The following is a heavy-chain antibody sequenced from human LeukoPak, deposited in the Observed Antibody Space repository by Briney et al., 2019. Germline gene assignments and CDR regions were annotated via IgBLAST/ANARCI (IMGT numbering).Heavy chain of an antibody. CDR2: ISGSGGST. J-gene: IGHJ5*02. CDR3: ARVSEYSSSAYPNWFDP. D-gene: IGHD6-6*01. CDR1: GFTFSSYA. Sequence: GGSLRLSCAASGFTFSSYAMSWVRQAPGKGLEWVSAISGSGGSTYYADSVKGRFTISRDNSKNTLYLQMNSLRAADTAVYYCARVSEYSSSAYPNWFDPWGQGTLVTVSS. V-gene: IGHV3-23*01.